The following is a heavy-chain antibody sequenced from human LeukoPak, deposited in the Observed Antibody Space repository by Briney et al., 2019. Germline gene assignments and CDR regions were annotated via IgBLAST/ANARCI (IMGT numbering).Heavy chain of an antibody. D-gene: IGHD5-24*01. V-gene: IGHV1-69*01. CDR3: ASSLGGYNPRDYYYYMDV. J-gene: IGHJ6*03. Sequence: SVKVSCKASGGTFSSYAISWVRQAPGQGLEWMGGIIPTFGTANYAQKFQGRVTITADESTSTAYMELSSLRSEDTAVYYCASSLGGYNPRDYYYYMDVWGKGTTVTVSS. CDR1: GGTFSSYA. CDR2: IIPTFGTA.